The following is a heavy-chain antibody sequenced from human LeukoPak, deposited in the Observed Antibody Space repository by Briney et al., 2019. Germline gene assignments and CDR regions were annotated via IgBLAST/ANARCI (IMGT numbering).Heavy chain of an antibody. D-gene: IGHD1-1*01. J-gene: IGHJ3*02. CDR1: GFTFDDYG. CDR2: INWNGGST. CDR3: ARSPIGYTANIFDI. V-gene: IGHV3-20*04. Sequence: GGSLRLSCAASGFTFDDYGMSWVRQAPGKGLEWVSGINWNGGSTGYADSVKGRFTISRDNAKNSLYLQMNSLRAEDTALYYCARSPIGYTANIFDIWGQGTMVTVSS.